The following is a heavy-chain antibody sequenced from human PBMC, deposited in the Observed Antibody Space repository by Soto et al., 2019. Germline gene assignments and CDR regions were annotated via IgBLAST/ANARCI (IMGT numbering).Heavy chain of an antibody. CDR3: ARGTHNMRAFDI. V-gene: IGHV4-30-2*01. Sequence: SETLSLTCAVSGGSISSGGYSWSWIRQPPGKGLEWIGYIYHSGSTYYNPSLKSRVNISVGRSKNQFSLQLSSVTAADTAVYYCARGTHNMRAFDIWGQGTMVTVSS. D-gene: IGHD1-1*01. CDR1: GGSISSGGYS. CDR2: IYHSGST. J-gene: IGHJ3*02.